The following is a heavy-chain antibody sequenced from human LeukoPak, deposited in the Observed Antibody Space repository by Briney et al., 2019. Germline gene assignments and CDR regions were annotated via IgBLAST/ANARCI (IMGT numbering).Heavy chain of an antibody. CDR2: ISYDGSNK. Sequence: GGSLRLSCAASGFTFSSYAMHWVRQAPGKGLEWVAVISYDGSNKYYADSVKGRFTISRDNSKNTLYLQMNGLRAEDTAVYYCARDGVRPPYYYGMDVWGQGTTVTVSS. J-gene: IGHJ6*02. CDR1: GFTFSSYA. D-gene: IGHD1-1*01. V-gene: IGHV3-30-3*01. CDR3: ARDGVRPPYYYGMDV.